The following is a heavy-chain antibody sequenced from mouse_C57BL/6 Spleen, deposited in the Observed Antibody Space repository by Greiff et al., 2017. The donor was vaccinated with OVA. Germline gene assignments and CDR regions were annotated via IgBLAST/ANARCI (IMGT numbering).Heavy chain of an antibody. CDR2: IDPSDSDT. CDR1: GYTFTSYW. D-gene: IGHD2-5*01. V-gene: IGHV1-52*01. CDR3: AREDSNPLFDY. Sequence: QVQLQQPGAELVRPGSSVKLSCKASGYTFTSYWMHWVKQRPIQGLEWIGNIDPSDSDTHYHQKFKDKATLTVDKSSSTAYMQLSRLTSEDSAVYYCAREDSNPLFDYWGQGTTLTVSS. J-gene: IGHJ2*01.